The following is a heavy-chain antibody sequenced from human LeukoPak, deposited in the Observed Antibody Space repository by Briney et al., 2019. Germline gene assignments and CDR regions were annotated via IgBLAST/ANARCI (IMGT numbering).Heavy chain of an antibody. CDR2: ISGSGSST. CDR3: AKRGFGYYFDY. CDR1: GFTFSSYA. Sequence: GGSLRLSCAASGFTFSSYAMSWVRQAPGKGPEWVSAISGSGSSTYYADSVKGRFTISRDNSKNTLYLQMNSLRADDTAVYYCAKRGFGYYFDYWGQGTLVTVSS. J-gene: IGHJ4*02. D-gene: IGHD3-10*01. V-gene: IGHV3-23*01.